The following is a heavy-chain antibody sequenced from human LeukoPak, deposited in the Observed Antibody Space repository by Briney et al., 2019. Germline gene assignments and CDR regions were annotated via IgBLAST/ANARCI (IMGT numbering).Heavy chain of an antibody. J-gene: IGHJ4*02. D-gene: IGHD2-2*01. CDR1: GFTFSNAW. CDR3: TTYCSSTSCYPDY. CDR2: IKSKTDGGTT. Sequence: GGSLRLSCAASGFTFSNAWMSWLRQAPGKGLEWVGRIKSKTDGGTTDYAAPVKGRFTISRDDSKNTLYLQMNSLKTEDTAVYYCTTYCSSTSCYPDYWGQGTLVTVSS. V-gene: IGHV3-15*01.